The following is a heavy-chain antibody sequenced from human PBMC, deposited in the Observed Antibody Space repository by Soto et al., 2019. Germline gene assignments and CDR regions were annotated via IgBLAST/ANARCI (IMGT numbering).Heavy chain of an antibody. J-gene: IGHJ6*02. CDR1: GYSFTSYW. CDR2: IYPGDSDT. V-gene: IGHV5-51*01. D-gene: IGHD3-22*01. CDR3: PRQPSRGLLFYFYGMDV. Sequence: GESVKISCXGSGYSFTSYWIGWVRQMPGKGLEWMGIIYPGDSDTRYSPSFQGQVTISADKSISTAYLQWSSLKASDTAMYYCPRQPSRGLLFYFYGMDVWGQGTTVTVSS.